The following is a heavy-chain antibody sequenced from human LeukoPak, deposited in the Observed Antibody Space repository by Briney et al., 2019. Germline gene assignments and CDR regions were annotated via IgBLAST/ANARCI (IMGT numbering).Heavy chain of an antibody. CDR2: ISYDGSNK. J-gene: IGHJ3*02. CDR1: GFTFSSYA. D-gene: IGHD5-24*01. V-gene: IGHV3-30*04. Sequence: GGSLRLSCAASGFTFSSYAMHWVRQAPGKGLEWVAVISYDGSNKYYADSVKGRFTISRDNSKNTLYLQMNSLRAEDTAVYYCARVRWLPHGHAFDIWGQGTMVTVSS. CDR3: ARVRWLPHGHAFDI.